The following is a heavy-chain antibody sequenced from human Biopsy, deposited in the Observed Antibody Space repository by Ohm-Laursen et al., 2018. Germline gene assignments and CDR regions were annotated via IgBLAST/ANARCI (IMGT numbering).Heavy chain of an antibody. D-gene: IGHD2-15*01. Sequence: GSSVKVSCKVSEYTLTELPIHWVRQAPGKGLEWMGGFDPEHGETLYAQKFQGRVTMTEDTSTDTAYMELSSLRAEDTAVYYCARAYPPPGRRLVVVAGDFDCWGQGTTVTVSS. CDR1: EYTLTELP. CDR2: FDPEHGET. J-gene: IGHJ4*03. CDR3: ARAYPPPGRRLVVVAGDFDC. V-gene: IGHV1-24*01.